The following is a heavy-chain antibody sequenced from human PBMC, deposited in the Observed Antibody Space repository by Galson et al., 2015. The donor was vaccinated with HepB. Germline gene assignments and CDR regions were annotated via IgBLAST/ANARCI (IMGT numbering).Heavy chain of an antibody. D-gene: IGHD5-24*01. V-gene: IGHV3-21*01. Sequence: SLRLSCAASGFAFSNYNMNWVRQAPGKGLEWVSSITRNSSYRYYADSVKRRFTIIKDNAKNSLYLQMNSLRAEDTAVYFCARVRPSRWLQFYYYGMDVWGQGTTVTVSS. CDR3: ARVRPSRWLQFYYYGMDV. CDR1: GFAFSNYN. CDR2: ITRNSSYR. J-gene: IGHJ6*02.